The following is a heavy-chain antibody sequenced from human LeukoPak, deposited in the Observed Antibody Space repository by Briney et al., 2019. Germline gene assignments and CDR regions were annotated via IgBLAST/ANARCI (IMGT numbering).Heavy chain of an antibody. CDR2: SIPIFGTA. CDR1: RGTFRRYA. J-gene: IGHJ4*02. D-gene: IGHD2-2*01. V-gene: IGHV1-69*13. Sequence: GASVTVSCKASRGTFRRYAISWVRQAPGQELAWVGGSIPIFGTANYAQKFQGRVTITADESTSTAYMELSSLRSEDTAVYYCARGGGYCSSTSCYAFDYWGQGTLVTVSS. CDR3: ARGGGYCSSTSCYAFDY.